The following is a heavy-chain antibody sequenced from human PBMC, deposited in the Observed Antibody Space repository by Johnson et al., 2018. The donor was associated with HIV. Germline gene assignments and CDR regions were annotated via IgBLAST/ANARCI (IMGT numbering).Heavy chain of an antibody. D-gene: IGHD1-1*01. V-gene: IGHV3-9*01. CDR1: GFTFDDYA. J-gene: IGHJ3*02. Sequence: VQLVESGGGLVQPGRSLRLSCAASGFTFDDYAMHWVRQAPGKGLEWVAGIRWDGSTICYADSVKGRFTISRDNSKNTLHVQMNSLRAEDTAVYYCAKDIGYDWNDEGAFDIWGQGTMVTVSS. CDR3: AKDIGYDWNDEGAFDI. CDR2: IRWDGSTI.